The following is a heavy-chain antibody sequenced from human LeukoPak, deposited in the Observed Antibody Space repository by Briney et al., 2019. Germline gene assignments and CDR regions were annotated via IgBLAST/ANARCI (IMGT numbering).Heavy chain of an antibody. Sequence: SETLSHTCTVSGDSISDYYWSWIRQPPGKGLEWLAYIYHTGSTNYNSSLESRVTISVDTSKNQFSLKLRSVTAADTAVYYCARGRRGSPSDYVVWGQGTLVTVSS. V-gene: IGHV4-59*08. D-gene: IGHD3-16*01. CDR3: ARGRRGSPSDYVV. CDR1: GDSISDYY. CDR2: IYHTGST. J-gene: IGHJ4*02.